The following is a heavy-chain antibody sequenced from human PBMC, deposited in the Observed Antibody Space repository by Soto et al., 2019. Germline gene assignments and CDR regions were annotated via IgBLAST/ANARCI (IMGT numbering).Heavy chain of an antibody. V-gene: IGHV1-69*02. CDR3: ARGGKDIVVVPAAGAFDI. CDR1: GGTFSSYT. Sequence: QVQLVQSGAEVKKPGSSVKVSCKASGGTFSSYTISWVRQAPGQGLEWMGRIIPILGIANYAQKFQGRVTITADKSTSTAYMEQSSLRSEDTAVYYCARGGKDIVVVPAAGAFDIWGQGTMVTVSS. J-gene: IGHJ3*02. CDR2: IIPILGIA. D-gene: IGHD2-2*01.